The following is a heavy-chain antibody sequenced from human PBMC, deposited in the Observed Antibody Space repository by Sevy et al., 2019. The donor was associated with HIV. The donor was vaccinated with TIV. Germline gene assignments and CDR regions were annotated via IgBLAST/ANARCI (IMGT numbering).Heavy chain of an antibody. CDR1: GESMSTSNW. V-gene: IGHV4-4*02. D-gene: IGHD6-19*01. J-gene: IGHJ5*02. Sequence: SEILSLTCAVSGESMSTSNWWSWVRQTAEKGLQWIGEIYHTGSTKYNPSLKSRVTISLDKSKNQFSLNLMSVTAADTAVYYCARPTIRPAGRQGWTDPWGRGTLVDVSS. CDR3: ARPTIRPAGRQGWTDP. CDR2: IYHTGST.